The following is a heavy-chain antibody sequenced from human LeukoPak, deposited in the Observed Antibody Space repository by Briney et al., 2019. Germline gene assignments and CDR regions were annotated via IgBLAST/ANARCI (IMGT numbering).Heavy chain of an antibody. CDR1: GFTFSSHG. J-gene: IGHJ4*02. V-gene: IGHV3-33*01. CDR2: IWYDGSNK. CDR3: ASAAGPFDN. D-gene: IGHD6-19*01. Sequence: GKSLRLSCAASGFTFSSHGMHWVRQAPGKGLEWVAVIWYDGSNKYYADSVKGRFTISRDNSKNTLYLQMNSLRAEDTAVYYCASAAGPFDNWGQGTLVTVSS.